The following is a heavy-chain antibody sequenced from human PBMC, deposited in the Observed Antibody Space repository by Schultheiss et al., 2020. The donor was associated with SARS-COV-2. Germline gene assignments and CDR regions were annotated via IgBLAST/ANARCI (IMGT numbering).Heavy chain of an antibody. J-gene: IGHJ5*02. CDR3: ARAGTVVVTGWFDP. CDR1: GYTFTSYY. V-gene: IGHV1-2*02. CDR2: INPNSGGT. Sequence: ASVKVSCKASGYTFTSYYMHWVRQAPGQGLEWMGWINPNSGGTNYAQKFQGRVTMTRDTSISTAYMELRSLRSDDTAVYYCARAGTVVVTGWFDPWGRGTLVTVSS. D-gene: IGHD2-21*02.